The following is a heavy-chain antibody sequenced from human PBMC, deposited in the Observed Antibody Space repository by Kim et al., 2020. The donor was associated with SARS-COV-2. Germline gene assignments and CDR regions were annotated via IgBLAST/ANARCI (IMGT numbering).Heavy chain of an antibody. Sequence: SETLSLTCTVSGYSISSGYYWGWIRQPPGKGLEWIGSIYHSGSTYYNPSLKSRVTISVDTSKNQFSLKLSSVTAADTALYYCARLYSTPDYFYGMDVWGQGTTDTVSS. CDR1: GYSISSGYY. V-gene: IGHV4-38-2*02. J-gene: IGHJ6*02. CDR3: ARLYSTPDYFYGMDV. D-gene: IGHD4-4*01. CDR2: IYHSGST.